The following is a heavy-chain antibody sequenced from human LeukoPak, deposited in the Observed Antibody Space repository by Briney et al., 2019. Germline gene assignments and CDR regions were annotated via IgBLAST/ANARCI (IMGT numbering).Heavy chain of an antibody. Sequence: PSETLSLTCTVSGGSISSHYWSWIRQPPGKGLEWIGYIYYSGSTNYNPSLKSRVTISVDTSKNQFSLKLRSVTAADTAVYFCAIDSSGSGGPLDYWGQGILVTVSS. CDR3: AIDSSGSGGPLDY. CDR2: IYYSGST. D-gene: IGHD3-22*01. CDR1: GGSISSHY. J-gene: IGHJ4*02. V-gene: IGHV4-59*11.